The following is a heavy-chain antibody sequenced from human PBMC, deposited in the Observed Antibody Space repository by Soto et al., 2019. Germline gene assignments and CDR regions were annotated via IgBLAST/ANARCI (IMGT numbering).Heavy chain of an antibody. V-gene: IGHV3-30*18. CDR1: GFTFSSYG. Sequence: GGSLRLSCAASGFTFSSYGMHWVRQAPGKGLEWVAVISYDGSNKYYADSVKGRFTISRDNSKNTLYLQMNSLRAEDTAVYYCAKGGRSSGWYQEAFDYWGQGTLVTVSS. J-gene: IGHJ4*02. CDR2: ISYDGSNK. D-gene: IGHD6-19*01. CDR3: AKGGRSSGWYQEAFDY.